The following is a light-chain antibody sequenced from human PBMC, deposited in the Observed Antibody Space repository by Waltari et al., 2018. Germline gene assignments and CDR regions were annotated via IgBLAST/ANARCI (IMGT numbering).Light chain of an antibody. CDR3: QQYSNTPLT. J-gene: IGKJ4*01. V-gene: IGKV4-1*01. CDR1: RSVLCTSDNRNC. Sequence: DIVMTQSPDSLAVSLGERATINCKSSRSVLCTSDNRNCLAWYQQKPGQLPKLLTYCAATRESGIPDRFSASGSVTDCSLTITSLQAEDVAVDYCQQYSNTPLTFGGGTRVEIK. CDR2: CAA.